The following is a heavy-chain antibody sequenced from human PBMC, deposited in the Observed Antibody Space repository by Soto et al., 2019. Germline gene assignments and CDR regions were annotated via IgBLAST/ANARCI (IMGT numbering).Heavy chain of an antibody. CDR2: ISSSSRYI. J-gene: IGHJ5*02. CDR3: ERAVYSVVTPVYNFDP. D-gene: IGHD1-1*01. V-gene: IGHV3-21*01. Sequence: GGSLRLSCAASGFTFSSYSTYWVRQAPGKGLERVSSISSSSRYIYYADSVKSRLTISRDNAKNSLYLQMPNLRTKDTNVYYCERAVYSVVTPVYNFDPWVQGT. CDR1: GFTFSSYS.